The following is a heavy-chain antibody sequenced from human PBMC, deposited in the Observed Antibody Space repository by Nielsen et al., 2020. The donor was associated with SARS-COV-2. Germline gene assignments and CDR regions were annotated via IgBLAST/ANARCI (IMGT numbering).Heavy chain of an antibody. V-gene: IGHV3-20*04. CDR3: ARREYTRGFDY. CDR1: GFTFDDYG. J-gene: IGHJ4*02. D-gene: IGHD2/OR15-2a*01. CDR2: INWNGGSI. Sequence: GESLKISCAASGFTFDDYGMSWVRQAPGKGLEWVSGINWNGGSIGYADSVKGRFTISRDNAKNSLYLQMDSLKAEDTAVYYCARREYTRGFDYWGQGTLVTVSS.